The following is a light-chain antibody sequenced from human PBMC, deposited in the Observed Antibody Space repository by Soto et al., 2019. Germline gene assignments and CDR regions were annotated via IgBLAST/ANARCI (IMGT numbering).Light chain of an antibody. Sequence: EVMLTQSPATLSLSLGERATLSCRASQGISDYLAWYQQKPGQAPRLLIYEASKRATGIPARFSGSGSGTDFTLTISSLEPEDFAVYYCQQCGNWPLTFGGGTKGDIK. J-gene: IGKJ4*01. CDR2: EAS. CDR1: QGISDY. V-gene: IGKV3-11*01. CDR3: QQCGNWPLT.